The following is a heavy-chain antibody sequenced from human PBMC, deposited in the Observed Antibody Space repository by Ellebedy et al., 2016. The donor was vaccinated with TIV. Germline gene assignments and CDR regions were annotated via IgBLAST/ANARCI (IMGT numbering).Heavy chain of an antibody. J-gene: IGHJ4*02. V-gene: IGHV3-23*01. D-gene: IGHD2-2*01. CDR2: ISANGNKR. CDR3: RQGHYADY. Sequence: GESLKISXAVSGLPFSTFFMSWVRQAPGKRLEWVATISANGNKRDLADSVQGRFTISRDNFRNTLHLQMNNLRGEDTAVYYCRQGHYADYWGQGTLVTVSS. CDR1: GLPFSTFF.